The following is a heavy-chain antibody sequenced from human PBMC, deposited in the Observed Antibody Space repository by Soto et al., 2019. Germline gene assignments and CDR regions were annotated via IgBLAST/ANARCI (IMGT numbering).Heavy chain of an antibody. D-gene: IGHD6-25*01. Sequence: EVQLLESGGGLVQPGGSLRLSCAASGFTCSSYGMGWVRQAPGKGLECLSVTTGSGDKTYYADSVKGRFTISRDNPRNTLDLQMNSLGAEDTAVESCMKRTAAVGGADYWGQGTLVTVSS. CDR1: GFTCSSYG. CDR3: MKRTAAVGGADY. CDR2: TTGSGDKT. V-gene: IGHV3-23*01. J-gene: IGHJ4*02.